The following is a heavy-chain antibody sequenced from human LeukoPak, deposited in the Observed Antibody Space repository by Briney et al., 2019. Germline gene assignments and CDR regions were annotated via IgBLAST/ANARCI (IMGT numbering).Heavy chain of an antibody. J-gene: IGHJ1*01. CDR2: INTDGSTT. CDR1: GFTFSNDW. Sequence: GGSLRLSCAASGFTFSNDWMHWVRQAPGKGLEWVSRINTDGSTTTYADSVKGRFTISRDNAKNTVSLQMNSLRAEDTGVYYCARAPSEIGGYYPEYFRHWGQGTLVTVSS. CDR3: ARAPSEIGGYYPEYFRH. V-gene: IGHV3-74*01. D-gene: IGHD3-22*01.